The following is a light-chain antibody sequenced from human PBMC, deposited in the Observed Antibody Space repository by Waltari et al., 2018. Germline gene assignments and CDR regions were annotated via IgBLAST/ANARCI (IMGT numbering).Light chain of an antibody. J-gene: IGLJ3*02. CDR2: EGK. CDR1: HSAVRTYNL. V-gene: IGLV2-23*01. Sequence: QCALTQPASVAGSPGQSITPPCTETHSAVRTYNLLSSYQHHPGKAPKLMSYEGKKRPSGVSHRFAGSQPGNTPSRTSSGLQAEDEADYDCSSYARSSSPRVFGGGTKLTVL. CDR3: SSYARSSSPRV.